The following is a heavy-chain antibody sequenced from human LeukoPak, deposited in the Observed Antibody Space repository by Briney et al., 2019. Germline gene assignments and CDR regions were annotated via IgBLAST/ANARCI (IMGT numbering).Heavy chain of an antibody. J-gene: IGHJ4*02. Sequence: SGGSLRLSCAASGFTFSNYAMTWVRQAPGKGLEWVSAITGSGGSTFYADSVKGRFTISRDSSKNTLYLQMNSLRGEDTAVYYCARAGWLPAYCGGGCYGPHDYWGQGTLVTVSS. CDR1: GFTFSNYA. CDR3: ARAGWLPAYCGGGCYGPHDY. CDR2: ITGSGGST. D-gene: IGHD2-21*02. V-gene: IGHV3-23*01.